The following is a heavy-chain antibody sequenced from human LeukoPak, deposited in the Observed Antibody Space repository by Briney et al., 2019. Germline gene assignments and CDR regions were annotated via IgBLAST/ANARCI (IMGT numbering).Heavy chain of an antibody. CDR2: ISSTSNYI. V-gene: IGHV3-21*01. Sequence: GGSLRLSCAASGFTFSTYSMNWVRQAPGTGLEWVSSISSTSNYIYYADSVKGRFTIPRDNAKNSLYLQMNSLRAEDTAVYYCARSGLWSWGQGTLVTVSS. D-gene: IGHD2-21*01. CDR3: ARSGLWS. J-gene: IGHJ5*02. CDR1: GFTFSTYS.